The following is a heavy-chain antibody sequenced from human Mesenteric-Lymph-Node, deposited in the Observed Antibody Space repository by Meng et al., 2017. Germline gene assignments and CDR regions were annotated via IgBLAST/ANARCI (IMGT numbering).Heavy chain of an antibody. D-gene: IGHD1-26*01. J-gene: IGHJ4*02. CDR3: ARARRGAGATIYFDY. Sequence: ASVKVSCKASGYTFTTYAMHWVRQAPGQRLEWMGWINAGNGNTKYSQKFQGRVTITRDTSASTAYMELSSLRSEDTAVYYCARARRGAGATIYFDYWGQGTLVTVSS. CDR1: GYTFTTYA. CDR2: INAGNGNT. V-gene: IGHV1-3*01.